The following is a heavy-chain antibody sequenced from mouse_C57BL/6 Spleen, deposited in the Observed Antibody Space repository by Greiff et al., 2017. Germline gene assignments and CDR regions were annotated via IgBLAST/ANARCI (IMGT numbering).Heavy chain of an antibody. CDR1: GYTFTSYW. D-gene: IGHD2-1*01. CDR2: IHPSDSDT. CDR3: AIGESGYGILYAMDY. V-gene: IGHV1-74*01. J-gene: IGHJ4*01. Sequence: QVQLQQSGAELVKPGASVKVSCTASGYTFTSYWMHWVKQRPGQGLEWIGRIHPSDSDTNYTQKFKGQATLTVDTSSSTAYMQLSSLTSEDSAVYCSAIGESGYGILYAMDYWGQGTSVTVSS.